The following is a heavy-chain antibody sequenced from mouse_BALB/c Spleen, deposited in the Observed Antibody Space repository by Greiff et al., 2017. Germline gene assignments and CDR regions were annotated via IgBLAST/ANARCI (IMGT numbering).Heavy chain of an antibody. CDR3: ARWGTATLYYYAMDY. D-gene: IGHD1-2*01. V-gene: IGHV1-4*02. CDR1: GYTFTSYT. Sequence: VKLMESAAELARPGASVKMSCKASGYTFTSYTMHWVKQRPGQGLEWIGYINPSSGYTEYNQKFKDKTTLTADKSSSTAYMQLSSLTSEDSAVYYCARWGTATLYYYAMDYWGQGTSVTVSS. CDR2: INPSSGYT. J-gene: IGHJ4*01.